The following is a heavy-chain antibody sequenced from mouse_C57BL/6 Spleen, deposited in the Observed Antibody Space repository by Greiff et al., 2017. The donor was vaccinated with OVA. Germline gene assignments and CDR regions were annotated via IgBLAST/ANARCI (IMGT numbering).Heavy chain of an antibody. CDR3: ASTTVVATRPNWYFDV. CDR2: IHPNSGST. CDR1: GYTFTSYW. D-gene: IGHD1-1*01. V-gene: IGHV1-64*01. J-gene: IGHJ1*03. Sequence: QVQLQQPGAELVKPGASVKLSCKASGYTFTSYWMHWVKQRPGQGLEWIGMIHPNSGSTNYNEKFKSKATLTVDKSSSTAYMQLSSLTSEDSAVYYCASTTVVATRPNWYFDVWGTGTTVTVAS.